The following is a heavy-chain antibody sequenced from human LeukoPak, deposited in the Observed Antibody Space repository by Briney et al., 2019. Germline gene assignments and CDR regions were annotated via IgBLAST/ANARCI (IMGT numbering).Heavy chain of an antibody. CDR2: IYPGDSDT. D-gene: IGHD6-19*01. Sequence: GESLKISCKGSGYSFTSYWIGWVRPMPGKGLEWMGIIYPGDSDTRYSPSFQGQVTISADKSISTAYLQWSSLKASDTAMYYCARQKKGSGWLGLDYYYYMDVWGKGTTVTVSS. V-gene: IGHV5-51*01. CDR3: ARQKKGSGWLGLDYYYYMDV. J-gene: IGHJ6*03. CDR1: GYSFTSYW.